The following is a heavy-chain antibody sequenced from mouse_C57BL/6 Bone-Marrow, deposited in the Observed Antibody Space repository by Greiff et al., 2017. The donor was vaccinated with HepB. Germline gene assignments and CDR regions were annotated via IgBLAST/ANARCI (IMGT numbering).Heavy chain of an antibody. CDR1: GFTFSDYY. J-gene: IGHJ2*01. D-gene: IGHD2-3*01. Sequence: EVQGVESGGGLVQPGGSLKLSCAASGFTFSDYYMYWVRQTPEKRLEWVAYISNGGGSTYYPDTVKGRFTISRDNAKNTLYLQMSRLKSEDTAMYYCASGWSFDYWGQGTTLTVSS. V-gene: IGHV5-12*01. CDR3: ASGWSFDY. CDR2: ISNGGGST.